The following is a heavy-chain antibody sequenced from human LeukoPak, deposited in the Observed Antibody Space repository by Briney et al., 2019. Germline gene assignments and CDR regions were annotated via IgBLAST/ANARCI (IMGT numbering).Heavy chain of an antibody. CDR3: ARDSGHV. V-gene: IGHV3-30*04. CDR1: GFTFSSYA. Sequence: GGSLRLSCAASGFTFSSYAMSWVRQAPGKGLEWVAVISYDGSNKYYADSVKGRFTISRDNSKNTLYLQMNSLRAEDTAVYYCARDSGHVWGQGTTVTVSS. CDR2: ISYDGSNK. D-gene: IGHD3-10*01. J-gene: IGHJ6*02.